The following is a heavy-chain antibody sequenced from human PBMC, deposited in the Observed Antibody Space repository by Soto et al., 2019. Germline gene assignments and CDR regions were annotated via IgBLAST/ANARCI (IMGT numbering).Heavy chain of an antibody. D-gene: IGHD3-16*01. J-gene: IGHJ5*02. CDR3: AIWDTLLYEGGEWLDP. CDR2: IIPIFRTT. CDR1: GDTFNTCA. Sequence: QVELVQSGAEVKEVGSSVKVSCKRAGDTFNTCAFTWVRQAPGQGLEWMGGIIPIFRTTNYAQKFQGRVTITADESTSTGYMELSTLRSEDTAVYYCAIWDTLLYEGGEWLDPWGQGTQVTVSS. V-gene: IGHV1-69*01.